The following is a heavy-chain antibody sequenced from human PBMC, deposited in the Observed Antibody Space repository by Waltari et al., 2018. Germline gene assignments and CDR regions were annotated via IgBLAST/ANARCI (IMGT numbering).Heavy chain of an antibody. V-gene: IGHV6-1*01. CDR3: ARGKFTAFDI. CDR2: TFSRSQVRH. CDR1: GESLFTTSDA. J-gene: IGHJ3*02. Sequence: QVQLQQSGPGLGKPSKNLQLTCAVSGESLFTTSDAWHWNRQSPSRGLEWLGRTFSRSQVRHDYSLSVKGRITVNPDTPKNPFSLQLGSVTPDDTTVYYCARGKFTAFDIWGQGTMVTVSS.